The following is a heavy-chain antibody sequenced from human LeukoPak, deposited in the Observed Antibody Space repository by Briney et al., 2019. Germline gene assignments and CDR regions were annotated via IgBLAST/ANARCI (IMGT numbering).Heavy chain of an antibody. Sequence: SVKVSCKASGGTFSSYAISWVRQAPGQGLEWMGGIIPIFGTANYAQKFQGRVTITADESTSTAYMELSSLRSEDTAVYYCARVGPGPRDDAFDIWGQGTMVTVSS. D-gene: IGHD3-10*01. CDR3: ARVGPGPRDDAFDI. CDR1: GGTFSSYA. J-gene: IGHJ3*02. CDR2: IIPIFGTA. V-gene: IGHV1-69*01.